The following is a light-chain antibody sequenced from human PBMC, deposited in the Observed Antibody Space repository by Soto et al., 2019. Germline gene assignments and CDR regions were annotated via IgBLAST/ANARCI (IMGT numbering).Light chain of an antibody. CDR3: QQSDSFPKT. J-gene: IGKJ1*01. CDR1: QSISSY. Sequence: DLQMTQSPPSLSASVGDRVTITCRASQSISSYLNWYQQKPGSAPKLLIYAASSLQSGVPSRFSASGSGTDFTLTINSLQPEDFATYYCQQSDSFPKTFGQGTKVEIK. V-gene: IGKV1-39*01. CDR2: AAS.